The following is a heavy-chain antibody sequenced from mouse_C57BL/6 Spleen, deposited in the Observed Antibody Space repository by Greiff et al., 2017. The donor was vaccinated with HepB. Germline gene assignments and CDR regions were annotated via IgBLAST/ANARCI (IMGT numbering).Heavy chain of an antibody. V-gene: IGHV5-17*01. CDR2: ISSGSSTI. J-gene: IGHJ4*01. CDR1: GFTFSDYG. CDR3: ARRLPYYYGSSYSYAMDY. D-gene: IGHD1-1*01. Sequence: EVQLVESGGGLVKPGGSLKLSCAASGFTFSDYGMHWVRQAPEKGLEWVAYISSGSSTIYYADTVKGRFTISRDNAKNTLFLQMTSLRSEDTAMYYCARRLPYYYGSSYSYAMDYWGQGTSVTVSS.